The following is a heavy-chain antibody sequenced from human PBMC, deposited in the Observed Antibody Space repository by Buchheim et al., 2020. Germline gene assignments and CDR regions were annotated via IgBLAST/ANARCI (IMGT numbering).Heavy chain of an antibody. V-gene: IGHV3-7*01. D-gene: IGHD3-9*01. J-gene: IGHJ6*03. CDR3: ARGHPLRYFDWLQSTNYYYMDV. CDR2: IKQDGSEK. Sequence: EVQLVESGGGLVQPGGSLRLSCAASGFTFSSYWMSWVRQAPGKGLEWVANIKQDGSEKYYVDSVKGRFTISRGNAKNSLYLQMNSLRAEDTAVYYCARGHPLRYFDWLQSTNYYYMDVWGKGTT. CDR1: GFTFSSYW.